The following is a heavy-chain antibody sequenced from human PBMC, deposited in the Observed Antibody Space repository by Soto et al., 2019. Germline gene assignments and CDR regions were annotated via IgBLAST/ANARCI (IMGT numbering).Heavy chain of an antibody. Sequence: GGSLRLSCAASGFTFDDYTMHWVRQAPGKGLEWVSLISWDGGSTYYADSVKGRFTISRDNSKNSLYLQMNSLRTEDTALYYCATSGAAGPPYYYGMDVWGQGTTVTVSS. D-gene: IGHD6-13*01. CDR2: ISWDGGST. CDR1: GFTFDDYT. CDR3: ATSGAAGPPYYYGMDV. V-gene: IGHV3-43*01. J-gene: IGHJ6*02.